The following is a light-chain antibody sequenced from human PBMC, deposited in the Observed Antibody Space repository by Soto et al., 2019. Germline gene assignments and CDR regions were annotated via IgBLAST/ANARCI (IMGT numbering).Light chain of an antibody. CDR1: QTISSW. CDR3: QQYSSYTWT. CDR2: KAS. V-gene: IGKV1-5*03. J-gene: IGKJ1*01. Sequence: DIQMTQSPSTLSASVGDRVTITCRASQTISSWLAWYQQKPGKAPKLLIYKASGLESGVPSRFSGSGSGTEFTLTISSLQPDEFATYYCQQYSSYTWTFGQGTKVEIK.